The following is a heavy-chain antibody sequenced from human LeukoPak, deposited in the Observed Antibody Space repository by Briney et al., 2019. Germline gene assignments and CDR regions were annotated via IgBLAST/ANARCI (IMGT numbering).Heavy chain of an antibody. CDR1: GFTFSSYW. CDR2: IKQDGSEK. J-gene: IGHJ4*02. CDR3: AGARRVGATIAYDY. Sequence: GGSLRLSCAASGFTFSSYWMSWVRQAPGKGLEWVANIKQDGSEKYYVDSVKGRFTISRDNAKNSLYLQMNSLRAEDTAVYYCAGARRVGATIAYDYWGQGTLVTVSS. D-gene: IGHD1-26*01. V-gene: IGHV3-7*01.